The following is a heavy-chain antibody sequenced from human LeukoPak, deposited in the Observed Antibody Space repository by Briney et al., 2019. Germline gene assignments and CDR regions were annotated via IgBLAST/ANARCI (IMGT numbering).Heavy chain of an antibody. Sequence: GGSLRLSCAASGFTFTTYWMGWVRQAPGKGLEWVANIKQDGSEKYYVDSVKGRFTISRDNVKNSLYLQMNSLRAEDTAVYYCARPLMYYYGSETYFWFDPWGQGTPVTVSS. CDR1: GFTFTTYW. J-gene: IGHJ5*02. CDR3: ARPLMYYYGSETYFWFDP. V-gene: IGHV3-7*01. D-gene: IGHD3-10*01. CDR2: IKQDGSEK.